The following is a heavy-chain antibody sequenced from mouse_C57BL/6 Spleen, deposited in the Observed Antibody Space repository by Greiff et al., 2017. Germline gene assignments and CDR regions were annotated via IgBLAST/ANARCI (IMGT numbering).Heavy chain of an antibody. D-gene: IGHD1-1*01. Sequence: VQLQQSGAELVKPGASVKISCKASGYAFSSYWMNWVKQRPGKGLEWIGQIYPGDGDTNYNGKFKGKATLTADKSSSTAYMQLSSLTSEDSAVYFCARWGYGSVYYYAMDYWGQGTSVTVSS. CDR2: IYPGDGDT. V-gene: IGHV1-80*01. J-gene: IGHJ4*01. CDR3: ARWGYGSVYYYAMDY. CDR1: GYAFSSYW.